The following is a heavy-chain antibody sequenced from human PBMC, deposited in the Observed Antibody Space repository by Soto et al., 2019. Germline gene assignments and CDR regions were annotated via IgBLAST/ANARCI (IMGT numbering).Heavy chain of an antibody. CDR3: ARGYGSGSYYNTGMDV. CDR1: GFTFSSYD. Sequence: PGGSLRLSCAASGFTFSSYDMHWVRQATGKGLEWVSAIGTAGDTYYPGSVKGRFTISRENAKNSLYLQMNSLRAGDTAVYYCARGYGSGSYYNTGMDVWGQGTTVTVSS. J-gene: IGHJ6*02. CDR2: IGTAGDT. D-gene: IGHD3-10*01. V-gene: IGHV3-13*01.